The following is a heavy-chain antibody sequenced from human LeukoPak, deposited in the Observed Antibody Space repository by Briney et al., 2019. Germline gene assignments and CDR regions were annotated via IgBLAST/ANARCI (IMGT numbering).Heavy chain of an antibody. V-gene: IGHV1-2*02. CDR3: ARESHCGSTSCPYDY. CDR1: GFTFTDSF. D-gene: IGHD2-2*01. J-gene: IGHJ4*02. Sequence: ASVKVSCKASGFTFTDSFIHWVRQAPGQGLEWMGWIYPKTGDTSYAQRFEGRITTARDTSIRTAYMELTRLRSDDTAVYFCARESHCGSTSCPYDYWGQGTLVTVS. CDR2: IYPKTGDT.